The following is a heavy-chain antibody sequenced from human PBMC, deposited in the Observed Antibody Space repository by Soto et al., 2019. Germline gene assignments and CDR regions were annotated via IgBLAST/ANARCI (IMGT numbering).Heavy chain of an antibody. CDR3: AKEGAEVAITSTAFDI. D-gene: IGHD3-22*01. CDR2: ISGSGGST. Sequence: LRLSCAASGFTFSSYAMSWVRQAPGKGLEWVSAISGSGGSTYYADSVKGRFTISRDNSKNTLYLQMNSLRAEDTAVYYCAKEGAEVAITSTAFDIWGQGTMVTVS. CDR1: GFTFSSYA. V-gene: IGHV3-23*01. J-gene: IGHJ3*02.